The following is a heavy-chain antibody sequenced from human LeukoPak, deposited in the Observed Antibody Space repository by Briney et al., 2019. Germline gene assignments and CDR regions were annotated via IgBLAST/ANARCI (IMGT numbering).Heavy chain of an antibody. CDR1: GFTFSSYG. CDR3: ATNRKGYYDFWSGSYYFDY. J-gene: IGHJ4*02. Sequence: GRSLRLSCAASGFTFSSYGMHWVRQAPGKGLEWVAVISYDGSNKYYADSVKGRFTISRDNSKNTLYLQMNSLRAEDTAVYHCATNRKGYYDFWSGSYYFDYWGQGTLVTVSS. V-gene: IGHV3-30*03. CDR2: ISYDGSNK. D-gene: IGHD3-3*01.